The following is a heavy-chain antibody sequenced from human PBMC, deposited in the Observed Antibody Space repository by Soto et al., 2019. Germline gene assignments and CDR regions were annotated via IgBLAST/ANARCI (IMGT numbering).Heavy chain of an antibody. Sequence: GGSLRLSCAASAFTFSDYYMSWIRQAPGKGLERVSYISSSSSYTNYADSVKGRFTISRDNAKNSLYLQMNSLTVEDTAVYYCARGPTYNSSWSNVFDIWGQGTMVTVSS. D-gene: IGHD6-13*01. J-gene: IGHJ3*02. V-gene: IGHV3-11*05. CDR1: AFTFSDYY. CDR2: ISSSSSYT. CDR3: ARGPTYNSSWSNVFDI.